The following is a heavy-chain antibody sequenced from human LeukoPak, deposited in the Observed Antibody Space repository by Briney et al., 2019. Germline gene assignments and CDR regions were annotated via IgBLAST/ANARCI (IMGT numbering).Heavy chain of an antibody. CDR2: IYSSGNT. CDR1: GASLSSRTSY. V-gene: IGHV4-39*01. D-gene: IGHD3-10*01. CDR3: ARHFSSAGVAVVTTLIDS. J-gene: IGHJ4*02. Sequence: SETLSLTCSVSGASLSSRTSYWGWIRQPPGKGLEWIGTIYSSGNTYYNPSLKSRVPISRDTSKNQVSRKVNSVTTADTTTYYWARHFSSAGVAVVTTLIDSWGQGILVTVSS.